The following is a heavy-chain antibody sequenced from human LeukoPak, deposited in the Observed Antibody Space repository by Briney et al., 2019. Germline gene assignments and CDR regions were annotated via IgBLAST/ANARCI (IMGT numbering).Heavy chain of an antibody. V-gene: IGHV3-7*01. CDR2: IKEDGSRA. Sequence: AGGSLRLSCGASGFSFSTYWMDWVRQAPGKGPEWVASIKEDGSRADYVDSVRGRFTVSRDNTKNSLYLQMNSLRVDDTAVYYSASDRAYSQFDYWGQGALVTVSS. D-gene: IGHD2-15*01. J-gene: IGHJ4*02. CDR3: ASDRAYSQFDY. CDR1: GFSFSTYW.